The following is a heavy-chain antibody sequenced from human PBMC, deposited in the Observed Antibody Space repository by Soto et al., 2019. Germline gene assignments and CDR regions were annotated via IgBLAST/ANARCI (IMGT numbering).Heavy chain of an antibody. V-gene: IGHV3-23*01. CDR1: GFTFSSFA. CDR2: INANGANT. J-gene: IGHJ4*02. Sequence: EVQLLESGGGLAQPGGSLRLSCAASGFTFSSFAMTWVRQTPGKGLEWVSSINANGANTYYADSVRGRFTISRDNSKNTLYLQMNSLRADDTAAYYCAKCGSHCYLDNWGQGTLVTVSS. CDR3: AKCGSHCYLDN. D-gene: IGHD1-26*01.